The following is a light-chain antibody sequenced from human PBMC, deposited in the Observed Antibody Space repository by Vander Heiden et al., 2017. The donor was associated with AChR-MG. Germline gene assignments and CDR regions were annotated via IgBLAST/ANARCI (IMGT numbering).Light chain of an antibody. J-gene: IGLJ2*01. Sequence: HVLTQPPSVSVAPGQTARIPCGTDNIGSKAVHWYQQKPGQAPVLVIYDDADRPSGIPERFSGSNSGNTATLTISGVEDGDEADYYCQVWDISSGHVVFGGGTRLTAL. CDR2: DDA. CDR3: QVWDISSGHVV. CDR1: NIGSKA. V-gene: IGLV3-21*02.